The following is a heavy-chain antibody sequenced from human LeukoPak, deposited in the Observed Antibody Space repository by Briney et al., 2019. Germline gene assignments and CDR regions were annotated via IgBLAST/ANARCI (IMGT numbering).Heavy chain of an antibody. Sequence: SETLSLTCTVSGGSISSYYWSWIRQPPGKGLEWIGYIYYSGSTNYNPSLKSRVTISVDTSKNQFSLKLSSVTAADTAVYYCARGPSGECQLLSAYYYGMDVWGKGTTVTVSS. V-gene: IGHV4-59*01. CDR2: IYYSGST. D-gene: IGHD2-2*01. CDR1: GGSISSYY. CDR3: ARGPSGECQLLSAYYYGMDV. J-gene: IGHJ6*04.